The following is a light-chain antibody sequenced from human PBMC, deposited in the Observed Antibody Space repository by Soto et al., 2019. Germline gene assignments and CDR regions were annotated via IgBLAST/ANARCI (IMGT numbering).Light chain of an antibody. CDR3: QQYNNRPYT. V-gene: IGKV3-15*01. J-gene: IGKJ2*01. Sequence: EITMTQSPAILSVSPGERATLSCRASQSVLKNLAWFQQKPGQAPRLLILGASSRATGIPAGFSGSGSGTDFTLTISSVESEDFAFYYCQQYNNRPYTFGQGTKLEI. CDR1: QSVLKN. CDR2: GAS.